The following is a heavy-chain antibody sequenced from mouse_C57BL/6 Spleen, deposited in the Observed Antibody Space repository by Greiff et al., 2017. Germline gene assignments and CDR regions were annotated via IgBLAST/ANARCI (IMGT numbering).Heavy chain of an antibody. CDR1: GFNITDDY. CDR2: IDPENGDT. Sequence: EVQLQQSGAELVRPGASVKLSCTASGFNITDDYMHWVKPRPEQGLEWIGWIDPENGDTEYASKFQGKATITADTSSNTAYLQLSSLTSEDTAVYYCTTEPYYFDYWGQGTTLTVSS. CDR3: TTEPYYFDY. J-gene: IGHJ2*01. V-gene: IGHV14-4*01.